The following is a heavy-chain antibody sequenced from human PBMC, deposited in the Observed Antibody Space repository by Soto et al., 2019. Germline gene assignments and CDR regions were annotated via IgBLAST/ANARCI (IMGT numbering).Heavy chain of an antibody. CDR3: ARGRVATKKSYYFDY. D-gene: IGHD5-12*01. CDR2: IYYSGST. CDR1: GGSISSYY. V-gene: IGHV4-59*01. J-gene: IGHJ4*02. Sequence: SETLSLTCTVSGGSISSYYWSWIRQPPGKGLEWIGYIYYSGSTNCNPSLKSRVTISVDTSKNQFSLKLSSVTAADTAVYYCARGRVATKKSYYFDYWGQGTLVTVSS.